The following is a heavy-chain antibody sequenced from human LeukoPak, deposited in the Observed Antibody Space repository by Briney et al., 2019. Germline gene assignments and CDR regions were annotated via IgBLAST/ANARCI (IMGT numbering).Heavy chain of an antibody. Sequence: GAPAKASCTASRPHFPSYGISWVRCAPGQRLECPGWICAYNGNTNYAQKLQGRVTMTTDTSTSTAYMELSSLRPDDTAVYYLASRTTVADTAHDGFDFRRQPALVT. J-gene: IGHJ3*01. CDR3: ASRTTVADTAHDGFDF. D-gene: IGHD6-19*01. CDR2: ICAYNGNT. V-gene: IGHV1-18*01. CDR1: RPHFPSYG.